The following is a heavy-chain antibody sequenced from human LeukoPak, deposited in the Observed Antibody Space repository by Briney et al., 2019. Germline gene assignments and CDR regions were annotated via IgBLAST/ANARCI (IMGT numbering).Heavy chain of an antibody. CDR2: IYYSGST. CDR1: GGSISSYF. D-gene: IGHD1-26*01. Sequence: PSETLSLTCTVSGGSISSYFWSWIRQPPGKGLQWIGYIYYSGSTIYNPSLKSRVTISVDTSKNQFSLKLSSVTAADTAVYYCARDLFTGSYLYFKHWGQGTLVTVSS. J-gene: IGHJ1*01. CDR3: ARDLFTGSYLYFKH. V-gene: IGHV4-59*01.